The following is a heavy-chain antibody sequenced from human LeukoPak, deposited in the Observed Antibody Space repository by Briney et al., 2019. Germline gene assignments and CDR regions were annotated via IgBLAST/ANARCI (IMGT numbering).Heavy chain of an antibody. V-gene: IGHV3-23*01. Sequence: GGSLRLSCAASGFTFNNYAMSWVRQAPGKGLEWFSAISASGGTTYYADSVKGRFTISRDNSENTLFLQMNSLRAEDTAVYYCAKEPREYCSSTSCPNWFDSWGQGTLVTVSS. CDR1: GFTFNNYA. CDR2: ISASGGTT. D-gene: IGHD2-2*01. J-gene: IGHJ5*01. CDR3: AKEPREYCSSTSCPNWFDS.